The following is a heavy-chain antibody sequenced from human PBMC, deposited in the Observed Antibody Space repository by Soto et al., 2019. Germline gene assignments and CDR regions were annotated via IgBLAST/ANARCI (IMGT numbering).Heavy chain of an antibody. J-gene: IGHJ3*02. CDR3: ARKGPPRDAFDI. CDR2: ISGSGAST. V-gene: IGHV3-23*01. Sequence: GSLRLSCEVSGFTFSSYAMSWVRQAPGKGLEWVSTISGSGASTYYADSVKGRFTISRDNSKNTLYLQMNSLRAEDTAVYYCARKGPPRDAFDIWGQGTMVTVS. CDR1: GFTFSSYA.